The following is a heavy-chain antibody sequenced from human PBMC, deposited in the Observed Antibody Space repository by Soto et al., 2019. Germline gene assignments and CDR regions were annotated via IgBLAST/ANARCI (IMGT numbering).Heavy chain of an antibody. CDR1: GFTFSSYS. V-gene: IGHV3-74*01. CDR2: ISSNVSCT. Sequence: GVSLRLSCAASGFTFSSYSMNWVRQAPGKGLVWVSCISSNVSCTCYADSVKGRFTISRDNAKNTLYLQMNSLRAEDTAVYYCARDRNIVAVYYYYGMDVWGQGTTVTVSS. CDR3: ARDRNIVAVYYYYGMDV. D-gene: IGHD5-12*01. J-gene: IGHJ6*02.